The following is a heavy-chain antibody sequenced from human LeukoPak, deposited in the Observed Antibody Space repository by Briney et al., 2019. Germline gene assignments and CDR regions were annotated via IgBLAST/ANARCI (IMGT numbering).Heavy chain of an antibody. CDR3: ATESPPSIVVITTLRNFDAFDI. Sequence: GASVKVSCKASGYTFTNYYIHCMRQAPGQGLEWMGVILPGGGSTSYAQKFQGRVTMTEDTSTDTAYMELSSLRSEDTAVYYCATESPPSIVVITTLRNFDAFDIWGQGTMVTVSS. V-gene: IGHV1-46*01. CDR2: ILPGGGST. D-gene: IGHD3-22*01. CDR1: GYTFTNYY. J-gene: IGHJ3*02.